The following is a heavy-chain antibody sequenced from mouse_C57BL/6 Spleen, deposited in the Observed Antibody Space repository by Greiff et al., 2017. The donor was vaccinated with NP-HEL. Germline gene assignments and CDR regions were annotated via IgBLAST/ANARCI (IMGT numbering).Heavy chain of an antibody. V-gene: IGHV1-59*01. CDR2: IDPSDSYT. CDR3: ALRSLYYFDY. Sequence: QVQLQQPGAELVRPGTSVTLSCKASGYTFTSYWMHWVKQRPGQGLEWIGVIDPSDSYTNYNQKFKGKATLTVDTSASTAYMQLSSLTSEDSAVYYCALRSLYYFDYWGQGTTLTVSS. D-gene: IGHD1-1*01. CDR1: GYTFTSYW. J-gene: IGHJ2*01.